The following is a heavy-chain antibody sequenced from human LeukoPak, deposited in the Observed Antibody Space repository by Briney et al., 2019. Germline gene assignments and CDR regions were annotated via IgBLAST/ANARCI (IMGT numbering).Heavy chain of an antibody. J-gene: IGHJ4*02. CDR3: ARAGGNYYYYFDY. CDR2: MWYDGSNK. CDR1: GFTFSSYD. V-gene: IGHV3-33*08. Sequence: GGSLRLSCAASGFTFSSYDMHWVRQAPGKGLEWVAVMWYDGSNKYYADSVKGRFTISRDNSKNTLYLQMSSLRAEDTAVYYCARAGGNYYYYFDYWGQGTLVTVSS. D-gene: IGHD1-26*01.